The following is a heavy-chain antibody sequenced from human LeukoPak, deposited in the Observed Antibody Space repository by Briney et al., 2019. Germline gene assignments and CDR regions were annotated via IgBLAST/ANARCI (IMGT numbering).Heavy chain of an antibody. Sequence: ATVKVSCKASGYTFTDYNMHWVRQAPGQGLEWMGWINPKSGGTNYAPKFQGRVTMTRDTSISTAYMELRSLRSDDTAVYYCARSRLTSRQNTSPFDYWGQGTLVTVSS. CDR1: GYTFTDYN. V-gene: IGHV1-2*02. CDR2: INPKSGGT. J-gene: IGHJ4*02. CDR3: ARSRLTSRQNTSPFDY.